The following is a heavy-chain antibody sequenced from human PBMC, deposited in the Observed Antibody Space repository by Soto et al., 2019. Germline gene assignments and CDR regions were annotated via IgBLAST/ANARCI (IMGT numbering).Heavy chain of an antibody. V-gene: IGHV3-23*01. CDR1: GFTFSSYA. CDR2: ISGSGGST. D-gene: IGHD3-10*01. Sequence: PGGSLRLSCAASGFTFSSYAMSWVRQAPGKGLEWVSAISGSGGSTYYADSVKGRFTISRDNSKNTLYLKMNSLRAEDTAVYYCSSFGPQRLYYYYGMDVWGQGTTVTVSS. CDR3: SSFGPQRLYYYYGMDV. J-gene: IGHJ6*02.